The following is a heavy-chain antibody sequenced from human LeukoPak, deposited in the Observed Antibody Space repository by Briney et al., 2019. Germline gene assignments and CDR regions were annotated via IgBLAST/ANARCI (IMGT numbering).Heavy chain of an antibody. J-gene: IGHJ6*03. CDR1: GFTFTSFY. V-gene: IGHV1-46*01. CDR3: ARDHSTVRGYYGSGTFDTSYKDV. D-gene: IGHD3-10*01. CDR2: INPSGGDT. Sequence: GASVKVSCKASGFTFTSFYMHWVRQAPGQGLEWLGVINPSGGDTIYAQKFQGRVTMTRDMSTRTAFMEMSSLRSEDTAVYFCARDHSTVRGYYGSGTFDTSYKDVWGKGTTVTVSS.